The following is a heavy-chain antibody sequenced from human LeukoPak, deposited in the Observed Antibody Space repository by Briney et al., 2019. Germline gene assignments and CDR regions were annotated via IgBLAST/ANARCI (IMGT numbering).Heavy chain of an antibody. D-gene: IGHD1-7*01. CDR1: GFTFSSYG. CDR3: AKGNSGLYGMDV. V-gene: IGHV3-30*18. Sequence: GGSLRLSCAASGFTFSSYGMHWVRQAPGKGLEWVAVISYDGSNKYYADSVKGRFTISRDNSKNTLYLQMNSLRAEDTAVYYCAKGNSGLYGMDVWGQGTTVTVSS. CDR2: ISYDGSNK. J-gene: IGHJ6*02.